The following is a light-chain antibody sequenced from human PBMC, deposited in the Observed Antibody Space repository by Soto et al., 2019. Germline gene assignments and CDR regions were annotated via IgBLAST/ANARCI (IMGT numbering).Light chain of an antibody. CDR2: GAS. V-gene: IGKV3-20*01. CDR3: QHYGRSPIT. Sequence: IVVTHSPGAPSFSPGERAPLSLRATHSVNSSLAWYQHKPGQPPRLLISGASSRATGIPDRFSGSGSETDFTLTISSLQPEDFALYYCQHYGRSPITFGQGTRLEIK. J-gene: IGKJ5*01. CDR1: HSVNSS.